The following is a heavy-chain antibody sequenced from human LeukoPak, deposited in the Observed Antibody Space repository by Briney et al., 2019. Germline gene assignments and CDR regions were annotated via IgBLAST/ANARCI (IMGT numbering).Heavy chain of an antibody. D-gene: IGHD1-7*01. CDR2: IYHSGST. CDR1: GGSISSGGYS. CDR3: ARMSTGTRGDFDY. Sequence: SQTLSLTCAVSGGSISSGGYSWNWIRQPPGKGLEWIGYIYHSGSTYYNPSLKSRVTISVDRSKNQFSLKLSSVTAADTAVYYCARMSTGTRGDFDYWGQGTLVTVSS. V-gene: IGHV4-30-2*01. J-gene: IGHJ4*02.